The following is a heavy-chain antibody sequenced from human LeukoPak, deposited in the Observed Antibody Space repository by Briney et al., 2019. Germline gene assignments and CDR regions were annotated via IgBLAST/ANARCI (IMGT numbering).Heavy chain of an antibody. Sequence: ASVKVSCKFSGYTLTELSMHWVRQAPGKGLEWMGGFDTEDGETIYAQKFQGRVTMTEDTSTDTAYMELRSLRSEDTAVYYCATDVTAMAGFDYWGQGTLVTVSS. CDR2: FDTEDGET. CDR1: GYTLTELS. CDR3: ATDVTAMAGFDY. D-gene: IGHD5-18*01. J-gene: IGHJ4*02. V-gene: IGHV1-24*01.